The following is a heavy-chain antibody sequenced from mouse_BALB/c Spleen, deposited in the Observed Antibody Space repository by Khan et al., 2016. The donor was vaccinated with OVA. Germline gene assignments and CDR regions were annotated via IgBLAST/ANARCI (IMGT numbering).Heavy chain of an antibody. Sequence: QIQLVQSGPELKKPGEMVKISCKASGYTFTNYGMNWVKQAPGKGLKWMGWLNTYTGETTYTDDFKGRFAFSLETSATTAYLQINSLKNEDTATYFCVKGDDYDGTYWGQGTLVTVST. D-gene: IGHD2-4*01. CDR2: LNTYTGET. CDR1: GYTFTNYG. CDR3: VKGDDYDGTY. J-gene: IGHJ3*01. V-gene: IGHV9-3-1*01.